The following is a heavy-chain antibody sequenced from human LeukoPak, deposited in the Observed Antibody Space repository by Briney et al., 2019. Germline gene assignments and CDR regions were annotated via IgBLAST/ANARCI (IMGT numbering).Heavy chain of an antibody. J-gene: IGHJ4*02. CDR1: GFTFSSYA. CDR3: ARDTHHYDSSDYHY. V-gene: IGHV3-23*01. Sequence: GGSLRLSCAASGFTFSSYAMTWVRQAPGKGLEWVSAISGSGGSTYYADSVKGRFTISRDNSKNTLYLQMNSLRAEDTAVYYCARDTHHYDSSDYHYWGQGTLVTVSS. CDR2: ISGSGGST. D-gene: IGHD3-22*01.